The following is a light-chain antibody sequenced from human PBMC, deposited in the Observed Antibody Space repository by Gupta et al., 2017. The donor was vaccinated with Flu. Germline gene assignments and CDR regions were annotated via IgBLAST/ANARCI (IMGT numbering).Light chain of an antibody. CDR2: VAS. V-gene: IGKV1-9*01. Sequence: DIQLTQSPSFLSASVGDRVTITCRDSQDISTYLAWYQQKPGKAPKVLIYVASMVKRGVTSRFSGSGYGTEFTLTSSSLQPEDCANYCWQQLNGDFVFGGGTXVDIK. CDR3: QQLNGDFV. CDR1: QDISTY. J-gene: IGKJ4*01.